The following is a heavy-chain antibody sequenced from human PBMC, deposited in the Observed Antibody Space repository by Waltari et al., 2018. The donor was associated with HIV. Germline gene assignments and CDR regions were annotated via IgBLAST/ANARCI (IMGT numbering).Heavy chain of an antibody. CDR2: SWYDGSNK. V-gene: IGHV3-33*01. Sequence: QVHLVESGGGVVQPGRSLRLSCTASGFPFSSFGMHWLRQAPGKGLEWVTVSWYDGSNKYYADSVKGRFTISRDNSKNTLYLQMNSLRDEDTAVYYCVTGDFDRREFENWGQGTLVTVSS. CDR3: VTGDFDRREFEN. CDR1: GFPFSSFG. D-gene: IGHD3-10*01. J-gene: IGHJ4*02.